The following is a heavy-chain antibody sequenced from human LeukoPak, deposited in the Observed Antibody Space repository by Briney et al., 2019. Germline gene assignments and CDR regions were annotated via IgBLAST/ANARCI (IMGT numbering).Heavy chain of an antibody. CDR1: GFTFSSYA. Sequence: TGGSLRISCAPSGFTFSSYAMSWVPHAPGKGLEWVSTIGHSGVDTYYADSVKGRFTISRDNSKNTLYLQMNSLRAEDTAVYYCARSTYCYDRGYFHYWGQGTLVTVSS. CDR3: ARSTYCYDRGYFHY. D-gene: IGHD3-22*01. V-gene: IGHV3-23*01. CDR2: IGHSGVDT. J-gene: IGHJ4*02.